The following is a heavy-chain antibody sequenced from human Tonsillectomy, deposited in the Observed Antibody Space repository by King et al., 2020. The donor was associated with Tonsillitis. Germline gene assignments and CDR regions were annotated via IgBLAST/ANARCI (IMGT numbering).Heavy chain of an antibody. CDR1: GFLFRNYH. CDR3: TRGDDCSGGSCHYYGMDV. V-gene: IGHV3-33*05. J-gene: IGHJ6*02. Sequence: QHCPSLRLSCSASGFLFRNYHMHRCLKAPGKGLEWVAVISYDGSNKYYAESVKGRFTISRDNSKNTLFLQMNSLRVEDTAVYYCTRGDDCSGGSCHYYGMDVWGQGTTVTVSS. CDR2: ISYDGSNK. D-gene: IGHD2-15*01.